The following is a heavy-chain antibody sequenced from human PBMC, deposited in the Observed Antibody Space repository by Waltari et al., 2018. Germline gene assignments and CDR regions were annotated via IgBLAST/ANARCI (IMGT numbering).Heavy chain of an antibody. CDR2: ISGSGCST. J-gene: IGHJ4*02. CDR1: GFPFRSYA. D-gene: IGHD1-26*01. V-gene: IGHV3-23*01. CDR3: AKSAHSGSYLNDY. Sequence: EVQLLESGGGLVQPGGSLRLSCAASGFPFRSYAMTWVRQAPGKGLEGVLAISGSGCSTYYADAVKGRFTISRDNSKNTLYLKMNSLRAEDTAVYYCAKSAHSGSYLNDYWGQGTLVTVSS.